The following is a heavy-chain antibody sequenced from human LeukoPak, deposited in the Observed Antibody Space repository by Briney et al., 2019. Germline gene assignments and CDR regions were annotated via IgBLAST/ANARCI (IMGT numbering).Heavy chain of an antibody. J-gene: IGHJ3*02. CDR2: ISSSGSTI. D-gene: IGHD3-22*01. V-gene: IGHV3-11*01. CDR3: VRLPDSSGYYLDAFDI. Sequence: PGGSLRLSCAASGFTFSDYYMSWIRQAPGKGLEWVSYISSSGSTIYYADSVKGRFTISRDNAKNSLYLQMNSLRAEDTAVYYCVRLPDSSGYYLDAFDIWGQGTMVTVSS. CDR1: GFTFSDYY.